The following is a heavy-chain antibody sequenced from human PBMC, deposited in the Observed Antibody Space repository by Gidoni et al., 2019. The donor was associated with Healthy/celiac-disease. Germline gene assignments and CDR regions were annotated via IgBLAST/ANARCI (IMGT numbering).Heavy chain of an antibody. V-gene: IGHV3-30-3*01. CDR2: ISYDGSNK. J-gene: IGHJ4*02. CDR3: AIVTVTTSF. D-gene: IGHD4-17*01. Sequence: HWVRQAPGKGLEWVAVISYDGSNKYYADSVKGRFTISRDNSKNTLYLQMNSLRAEDTAVYYCAIVTVTTSFWGQGTLVTVSS.